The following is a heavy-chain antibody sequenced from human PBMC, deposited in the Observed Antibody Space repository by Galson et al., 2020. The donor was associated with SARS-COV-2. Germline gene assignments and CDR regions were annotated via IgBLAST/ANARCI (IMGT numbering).Heavy chain of an antibody. Sequence: GESLKISCAASGFTFSSYGMHWVRQAPGKGLEWVAVISYDGSNKYYADSVKGRFTISRENAKNSLYLQMNSLRAGDTAVYYCARVLSGYYYGMDVWGQGTTVTVSS. CDR2: ISYDGSNK. J-gene: IGHJ6*02. D-gene: IGHD1-26*01. CDR3: ARVLSGYYYGMDV. V-gene: IGHV3-30*03. CDR1: GFTFSSYG.